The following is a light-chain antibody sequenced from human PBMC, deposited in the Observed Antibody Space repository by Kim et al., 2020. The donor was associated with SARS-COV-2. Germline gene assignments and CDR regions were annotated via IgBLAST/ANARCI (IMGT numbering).Light chain of an antibody. V-gene: IGLV3-21*04. CDR3: QVWDSSSDHRV. J-gene: IGLJ3*02. CDR1: NVGSKS. Sequence: APGKTARITCGGNNVGSKSVPWYRQKPGQAPVLVIYYDSDRPSGLPERFSGSNSGNTATLTTSRVEAGDEADYYCQVWDSSSDHRVFGGGTQLTVL. CDR2: YDS.